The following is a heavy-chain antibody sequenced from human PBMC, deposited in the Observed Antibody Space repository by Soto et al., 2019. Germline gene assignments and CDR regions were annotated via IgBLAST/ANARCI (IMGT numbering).Heavy chain of an antibody. CDR3: ARGRYSSCWRRYDY. Sequence: SETLSLTCAVYGGSFSGYYWSWIRQPPGKGLEWIGEINHSGSTNYNPSLKSRVTISVDTSKNQFSLKLSSVTAADTAVYYCARGRYSSCWRRYDYWGQGTLVTVPS. CDR1: GGSFSGYY. CDR2: INHSGST. J-gene: IGHJ4*02. D-gene: IGHD6-19*01. V-gene: IGHV4-34*01.